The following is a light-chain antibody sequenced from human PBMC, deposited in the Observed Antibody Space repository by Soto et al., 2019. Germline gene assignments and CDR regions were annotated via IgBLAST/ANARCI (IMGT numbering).Light chain of an antibody. CDR1: SSDVGSYNL. Sequence: QSALTQPASVSGSPGQSITISCTGTSSDVGSYNLVSGYQQHPGKAPKLMIYEVSKRPSGVSNRFSGSKSGNTASLTISGLQAEDEADYYCCSYAGSRVVFGGGTKLTVL. V-gene: IGLV2-23*02. CDR2: EVS. J-gene: IGLJ2*01. CDR3: CSYAGSRVV.